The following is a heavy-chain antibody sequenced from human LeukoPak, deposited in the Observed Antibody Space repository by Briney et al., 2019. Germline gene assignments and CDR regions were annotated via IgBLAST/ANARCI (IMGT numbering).Heavy chain of an antibody. CDR2: ISSSSSYI. CDR3: ARTGSGTDAFDI. V-gene: IGHV3-21*01. D-gene: IGHD3-10*01. Sequence: GGSLRLSCAASGFTFSSYWMNWVRQAPGKGLEWVSSISSSSSYIYYADSVKGRFTISRDNAKNSPYLQTNSLRAEDTAVYYCARTGSGTDAFDIWGQGTMVTVSS. J-gene: IGHJ3*02. CDR1: GFTFSSYW.